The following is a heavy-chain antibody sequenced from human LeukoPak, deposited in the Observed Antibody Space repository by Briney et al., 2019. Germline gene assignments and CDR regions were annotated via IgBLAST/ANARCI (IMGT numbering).Heavy chain of an antibody. Sequence: PGGSLRLSCAASGFTVSSNYMSWVRQAPGKGLEWVSAIYSGGSTYYADSVKGRFTISRDNSKNTLYLQMNSLRAEDTAVYYCAREGRGLGYAEASDIWGQGTMVTVSS. CDR1: GFTVSSNY. D-gene: IGHD5-12*01. V-gene: IGHV3-53*01. CDR2: IYSGGST. CDR3: AREGRGLGYAEASDI. J-gene: IGHJ3*02.